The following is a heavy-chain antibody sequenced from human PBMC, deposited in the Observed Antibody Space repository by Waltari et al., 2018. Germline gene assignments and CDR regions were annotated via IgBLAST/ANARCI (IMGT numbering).Heavy chain of an antibody. CDR2: ILHILDRT. CDR3: ALLHSRMAMIQKFDY. J-gene: IGHJ4*02. V-gene: IGHV1-69*10. Sequence: QVYLVQSGAEVKKPGSSVKVSCKAFGGTFSSFVISWVRQAPGQGLEWMGDILHILDRTNYEQRFQGRVTITADKSANTAYMELNSLRPEDTAFYYCALLHSRMAMIQKFDYWGQGALVTVSS. D-gene: IGHD5-12*01. CDR1: GGTFSSFV.